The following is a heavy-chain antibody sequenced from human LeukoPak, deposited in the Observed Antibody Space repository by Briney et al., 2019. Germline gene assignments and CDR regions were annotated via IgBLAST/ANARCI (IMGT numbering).Heavy chain of an antibody. J-gene: IGHJ4*02. CDR3: ARGGGTVTLGYFDY. CDR1: GGSISSGGYY. V-gene: IGHV4-30-2*01. D-gene: IGHD4-11*01. Sequence: PSETLSLTCTVSGGSISSGGYYWSWIRQPPGKGLEWIGYIYHSGSTYYNPSLKSRVTISVDRSKNQFSLKLSSVTAADTAVYYCARGGGTVTLGYFDYWGQGTLVTVSS. CDR2: IYHSGST.